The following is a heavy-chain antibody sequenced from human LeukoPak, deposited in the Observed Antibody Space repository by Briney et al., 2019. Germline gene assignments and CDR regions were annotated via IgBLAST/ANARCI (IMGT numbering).Heavy chain of an antibody. CDR1: GASISSTGYY. V-gene: IGHV4-39*02. CDR3: ARERDDAFDI. Sequence: SETLSLTFTVSGASISSTGYYWGWIRQPPGKGLEWIGSIYYNGNTYYNPSLKSRVTISVDTSKNQFSLKLSSVTAADTAVYYCARERDDAFDIWGQGTMVTVSS. CDR2: IYYNGNT. J-gene: IGHJ3*02.